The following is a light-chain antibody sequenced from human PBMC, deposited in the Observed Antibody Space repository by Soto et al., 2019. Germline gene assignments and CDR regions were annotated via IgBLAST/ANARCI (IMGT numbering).Light chain of an antibody. Sequence: EIVLTQSTATLSLSPGERATLSCRASQSVDNYLAWYQQKPGQAPRLLIYGASSRATGIPDRFSGSGSGTDFTLIITRLEPEDFAVYYCQQYGSSPPITFGQGTRLEIK. CDR1: QSVDNY. J-gene: IGKJ5*01. CDR2: GAS. V-gene: IGKV3-20*01. CDR3: QQYGSSPPIT.